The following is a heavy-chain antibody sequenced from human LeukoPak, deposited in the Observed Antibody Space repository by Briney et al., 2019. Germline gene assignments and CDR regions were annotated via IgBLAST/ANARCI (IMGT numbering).Heavy chain of an antibody. CDR2: ISYDGSNK. V-gene: IGHV3-30*18. J-gene: IGHJ4*02. D-gene: IGHD2-21*01. CDR3: AKVLCGGDCYSGFDY. Sequence: GGSLRLSCAASGFTFSSYSMNWVRQAPGKGLEWVAVISYDGSNKYYADSVKGRFTISRDNSKNTLYLQMNSLRAEDTAVYYCAKVLCGGDCYSGFDYWGQGTLVTVSS. CDR1: GFTFSSYS.